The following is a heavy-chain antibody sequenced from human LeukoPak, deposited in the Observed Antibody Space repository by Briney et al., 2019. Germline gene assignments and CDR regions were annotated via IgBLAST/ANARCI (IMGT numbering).Heavy chain of an antibody. J-gene: IGHJ4*02. CDR3: ARELLEYSGSYYSFFDY. Sequence: SVKVSCKASGGTISSHAINWVRQAPGQGLEWMGGIIPIFGSANYAQKFQGRVTITADESTSTAYMELSSLRSEDTAMYYCARELLEYSGSYYSFFDYWGQGTLVTVSS. D-gene: IGHD1-26*01. V-gene: IGHV1-69*13. CDR1: GGTISSHA. CDR2: IIPIFGSA.